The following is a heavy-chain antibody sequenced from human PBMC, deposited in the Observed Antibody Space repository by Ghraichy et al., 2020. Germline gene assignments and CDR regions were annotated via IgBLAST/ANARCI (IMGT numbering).Heavy chain of an antibody. CDR1: GFSFSNYT. CDR2: IKSRGFYI. J-gene: IGHJ6*02. Sequence: GESLRLSCAGSGFSFSNYTLNWVRQAPGKGLEWVSSIKSRGFYIHYADSVKGRFTISRDNAKNSLYLQMDSLRAEDTALYYCARGSRGGMDVWGQGTTVTVFS. V-gene: IGHV3-21*01. CDR3: ARGSRGGMDV.